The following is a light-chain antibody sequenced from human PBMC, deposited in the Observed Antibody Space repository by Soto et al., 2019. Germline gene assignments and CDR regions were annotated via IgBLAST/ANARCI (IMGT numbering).Light chain of an antibody. J-gene: IGKJ3*01. V-gene: IGKV3-20*01. CDR2: GAS. CDR3: QQFGSSPGFT. Sequence: EIVLTQSPGTLSLSPGERATLSCRASQSINNRYLAWYQQKPGQAPRLLIYGASSRATGIPDRFIGSGSGTDFTLTIRRLEPEDFAVYYCQQFGSSPGFTFGPGTKVDIK. CDR1: QSINNRY.